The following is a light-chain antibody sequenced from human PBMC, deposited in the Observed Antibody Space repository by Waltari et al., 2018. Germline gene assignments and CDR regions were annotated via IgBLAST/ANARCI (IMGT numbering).Light chain of an antibody. CDR3: ATWDNSLSIGV. J-gene: IGLJ3*02. CDR2: ESS. V-gene: IGLV1-51*02. CDR1: SPNIGSNY. Sequence: QSVLTQPPSLSAAPGQKVTITCSGSSPNIGSNYVYWYQHVPGTAPKLLIYESSKRPSEIPDRFSGSKSGTSATLGITGLQIEDEADYHCATWDNSLSIGVFGGGTKLTVL.